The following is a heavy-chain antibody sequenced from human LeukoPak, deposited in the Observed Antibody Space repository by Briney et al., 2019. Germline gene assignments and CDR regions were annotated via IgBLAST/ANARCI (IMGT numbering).Heavy chain of an antibody. V-gene: IGHV3-11*01. J-gene: IGHJ5*01. CDR3: ARSWEGGGGWYRNGYNWFDP. CDR1: GFTFSDYY. D-gene: IGHD6-19*01. Sequence: KPGGSLRLSCAASGFTFSDYYMSWIRQAPGKGLEWVSYISSSGSTIYYADSVKGRFTISRDNAKNSLYLQMTSLRAEDTAVYYCARSWEGGGGWYRNGYNWFDPWGQGTLVTVSS. CDR2: ISSSGSTI.